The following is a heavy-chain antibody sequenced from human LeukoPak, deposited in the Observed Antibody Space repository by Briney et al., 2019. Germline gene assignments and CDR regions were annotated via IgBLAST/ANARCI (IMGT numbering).Heavy chain of an antibody. CDR3: ARHSPVAANLYYYYYGMDV. CDR2: IESSDSYT. CDR1: GYSFTSYW. V-gene: IGHV5-10-1*01. Sequence: AGESLKISCKGSGYSFTSYWISWVRQMPGKGLEWMGRIESSDSYTIYSPSFQGHVTISADKSISTAYLQWSSLKASDTAMYYCARHSPVAANLYYYYYGMDVWGQGTTVTVSS. J-gene: IGHJ6*02. D-gene: IGHD6-19*01.